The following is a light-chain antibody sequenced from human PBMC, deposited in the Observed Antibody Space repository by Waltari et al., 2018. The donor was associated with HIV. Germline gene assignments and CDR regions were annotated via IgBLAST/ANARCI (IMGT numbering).Light chain of an antibody. CDR1: SSDVGGYNL. Sequence: SALTQPASVSRPPGPSITIPCTGPSSDVGGYNLVSCYQQHPGKSPKLMIYEVSKRPSGVSNRFSGSKSGNTASLTISGLQAEDEADYYCCAYAGSTTYVIFGGGTKLTVL. V-gene: IGLV2-23*02. CDR3: CAYAGSTTYVI. J-gene: IGLJ2*01. CDR2: EVS.